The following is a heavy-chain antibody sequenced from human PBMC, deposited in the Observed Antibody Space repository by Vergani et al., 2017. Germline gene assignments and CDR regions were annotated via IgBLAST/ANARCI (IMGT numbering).Heavy chain of an antibody. D-gene: IGHD5-12*01. Sequence: EVQLLDSGGGLVQPGGSLRLSCAASGFTFSSYSMNWVRQAPGKGLEWVSGISWNSGSIGYADSVKGRFTISRDNAKNSLFLEMNSLRFEDTAVYFCTKGSVYYHDSAGHGYDPYTGFDLWGQGTLVTVSS. CDR1: GFTFSSYS. J-gene: IGHJ3*01. CDR3: TKGSVYYHDSAGHGYDPYTGFDL. V-gene: IGHV3-9*01. CDR2: ISWNSGSI.